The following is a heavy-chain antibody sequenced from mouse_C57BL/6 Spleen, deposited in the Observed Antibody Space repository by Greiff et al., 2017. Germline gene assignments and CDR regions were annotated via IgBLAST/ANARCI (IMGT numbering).Heavy chain of an antibody. CDR2: IYPGDGDT. Sequence: QVQLQQSGPELVKPGASVKISCKASGYAFSSSWMNWVKQRPGKGLEWIGRIYPGDGDTNYNGKFQGKATLTADKSSSTAYMQLSSLTSEDSAVYFCASNRPAYYGSSFFAYWGQGTLVTVSA. J-gene: IGHJ3*01. D-gene: IGHD1-1*01. CDR1: GYAFSSSW. V-gene: IGHV1-82*01. CDR3: ASNRPAYYGSSFFAY.